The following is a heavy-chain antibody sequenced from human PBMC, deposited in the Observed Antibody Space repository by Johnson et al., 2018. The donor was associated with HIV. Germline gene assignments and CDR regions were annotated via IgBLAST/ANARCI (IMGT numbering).Heavy chain of an antibody. CDR2: IRYDGSNK. CDR1: GFTFSSYG. J-gene: IGHJ3*02. D-gene: IGHD3-10*01. Sequence: QEQLVESGGGVVQPGGSLRLSCAASGFTFSSYGMHWVRQAPGKGLEWVAFIRYDGSNKYYADSVKGRFTISRDNSKNTLYLQMNSLRAEDTAVYYCARGPVMVRGVTDAFDIWGQGTMVTVSS. V-gene: IGHV3-30*02. CDR3: ARGPVMVRGVTDAFDI.